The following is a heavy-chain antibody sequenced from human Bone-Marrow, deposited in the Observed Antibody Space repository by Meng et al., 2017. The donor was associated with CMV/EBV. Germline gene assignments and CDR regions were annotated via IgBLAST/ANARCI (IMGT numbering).Heavy chain of an antibody. CDR2: ISSSSSYI. Sequence: LSGAASGFTFSSYTMNWVRRAPGKGLEWVSSISSSSSYIYYADSVKGRFTISRDNAKNSLYLQMNSLRAEDTAVYYCARGVTSWYFDLWGRGTLVTVSS. J-gene: IGHJ2*01. CDR3: ARGVTSWYFDL. D-gene: IGHD4-11*01. CDR1: GFTFSSYT. V-gene: IGHV3-21*01.